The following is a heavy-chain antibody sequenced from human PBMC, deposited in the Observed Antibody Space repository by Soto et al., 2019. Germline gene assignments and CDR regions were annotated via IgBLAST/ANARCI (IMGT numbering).Heavy chain of an antibody. Sequence: LRLSCAASGFTFSTYWVHWVRQAPGKGLVWVSRINGDGSITTFADSVRGRFTIARDNAKNTLYLQMNSLRVEDTAVYYCVIGLFGVCTWPYGMGVWGQGTTVTVSS. J-gene: IGHJ6*02. D-gene: IGHD3-10*02. CDR3: VIGLFGVCTWPYGMGV. CDR2: INGDGSIT. CDR1: GFTFSTYW. V-gene: IGHV3-74*01.